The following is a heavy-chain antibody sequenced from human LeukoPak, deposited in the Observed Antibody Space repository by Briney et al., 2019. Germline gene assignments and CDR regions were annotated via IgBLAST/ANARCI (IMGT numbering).Heavy chain of an antibody. CDR1: GGSISSHY. Sequence: SETLSLTCTVSGGSISSHYWSWIRQPPGKGLEWIGHIYYSGSTNYNPSLKSRVTISLDTSKNQFSLKLSSVTAADTAVYYCGRHIQLWFFDHWGQGTLVTVSS. V-gene: IGHV4-59*11. CDR3: GRHIQLWFFDH. D-gene: IGHD5-18*01. J-gene: IGHJ4*02. CDR2: IYYSGST.